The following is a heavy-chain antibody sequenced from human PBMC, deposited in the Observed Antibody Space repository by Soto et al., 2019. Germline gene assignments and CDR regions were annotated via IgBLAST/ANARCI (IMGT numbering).Heavy chain of an antibody. Sequence: SETLSLTCTVSGGSISSGGYYWSWIRQHPGKGLEWIGYIYYSGSTYYNLSLKSRVTISVDTSKNQFSLKLSSVTAADTAVYYCARAEADYDILYYFDYWGQGTLVTVSS. CDR2: IYYSGST. J-gene: IGHJ4*02. CDR1: GGSISSGGYY. CDR3: ARAEADYDILYYFDY. V-gene: IGHV4-31*03. D-gene: IGHD3-9*01.